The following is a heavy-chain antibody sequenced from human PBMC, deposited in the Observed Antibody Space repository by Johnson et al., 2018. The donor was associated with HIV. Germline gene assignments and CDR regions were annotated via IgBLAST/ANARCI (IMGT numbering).Heavy chain of an antibody. V-gene: IGHV3-30*02. CDR1: GFTFSSYG. CDR3: ANGRLAAHDAFDI. D-gene: IGHD1-26*01. CDR2: IRYDGSNK. Sequence: VQVVESGGGVVQPGRSLRLSCAASGFTFSSYGMHWVRQAPGKGLEWVAFIRYDGSNKYYADSVKGRFTISRDNSKNTLYLQMNSLRAEDTAVYYCANGRLAAHDAFDIWGQGTMVTVSS. J-gene: IGHJ3*02.